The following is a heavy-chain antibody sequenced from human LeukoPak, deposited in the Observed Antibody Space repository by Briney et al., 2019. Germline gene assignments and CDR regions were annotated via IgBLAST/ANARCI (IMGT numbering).Heavy chain of an antibody. CDR2: IRYDGSNE. CDR3: AKELTVGTTSKNLDY. D-gene: IGHD1-26*01. CDR1: GFTLSDYG. Sequence: GGSLRLSCAASGFTLSDYGMHWVRQAPGNGLEWVALIRYDGSNEYYADSVKGRFTISRDSSKSTLYLQMNSLRAEDTAVYYCAKELTVGTTSKNLDYWGQGTLVTVSS. J-gene: IGHJ4*02. V-gene: IGHV3-30*02.